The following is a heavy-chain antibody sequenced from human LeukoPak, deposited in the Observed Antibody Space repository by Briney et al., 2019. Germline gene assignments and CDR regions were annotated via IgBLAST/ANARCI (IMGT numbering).Heavy chain of an antibody. CDR3: ARGHIVVVTATHADYYYYGMDV. J-gene: IGHJ6*02. CDR1: GGSISSYY. V-gene: IGHV4-59*08. CDR2: IYYSGST. D-gene: IGHD2-21*02. Sequence: PSETLSLTCTVSGGSISSYYWSWIRQPPGKGLEWIGYIYYSGSTNYNPSLKSRVTISVDTSKNQFSLKLSSVTAADTAVYYCARGHIVVVTATHADYYYYGMDVWGQGTTVTVSS.